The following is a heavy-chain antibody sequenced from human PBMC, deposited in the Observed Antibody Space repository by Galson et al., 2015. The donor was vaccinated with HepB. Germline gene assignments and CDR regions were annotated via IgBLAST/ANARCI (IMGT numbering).Heavy chain of an antibody. V-gene: IGHV1-3*01. D-gene: IGHD3-3*01. CDR2: INAGNGNT. J-gene: IGHJ5*02. CDR1: GYTFTSYA. Sequence: SVKVSCKASGYTFTSYAMHWVRQAPGQRLEWMGWINAGNGNTKYSQKFQGRVTITRDTSASTAYMELSSLRSEDTAVYYCARDLEHTYHDLGGWFDPWGQGTLVTVSS. CDR3: ARDLEHTYHDLGGWFDP.